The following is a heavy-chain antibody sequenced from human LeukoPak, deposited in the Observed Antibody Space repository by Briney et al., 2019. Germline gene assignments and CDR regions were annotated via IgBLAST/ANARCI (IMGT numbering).Heavy chain of an antibody. D-gene: IGHD5-24*01. V-gene: IGHV4-39*01. Sequence: SETLSLTCTVSGGSISSSRYYWGWIRQPPGKGLEWIGSMYYSGSTYYNPPLKSRVTISVDTSKNQFSLKLSSVTAADTAVYYCASLRDGYNFDYWGQGTLVTVSS. J-gene: IGHJ4*02. CDR2: MYYSGST. CDR1: GGSISSSRYY. CDR3: ASLRDGYNFDY.